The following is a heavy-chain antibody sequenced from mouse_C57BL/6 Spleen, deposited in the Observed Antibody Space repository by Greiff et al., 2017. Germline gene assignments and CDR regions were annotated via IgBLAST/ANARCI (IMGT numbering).Heavy chain of an antibody. CDR1: GYTFTSYW. CDR2: INPSSGYT. D-gene: IGHD2-4*01. Sequence: QVQLQQSGAELAKPGASVKLSCKASGYTFTSYWMHWVKQRPGQGLEWIGYINPSSGYTKYNQKFKDKATLTADQSSSKAYMQLRSLTYEDSAVYYCAGDYEYYARDYWGQGTSVTVSS. V-gene: IGHV1-7*01. CDR3: AGDYEYYARDY. J-gene: IGHJ4*01.